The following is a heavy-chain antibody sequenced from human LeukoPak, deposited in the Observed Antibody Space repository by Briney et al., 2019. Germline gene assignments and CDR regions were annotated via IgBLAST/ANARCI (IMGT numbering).Heavy chain of an antibody. CDR3: ARRSEVSRPFDY. J-gene: IGHJ4*02. Sequence: HPGGSLRLSCAASGFTFSSYWMHWVRQAPGKGLVWVSRINTDGSSTSYADSVKGRFTISRDNAKNTLYLQMNSLRAEDTAVYYCARRSEVSRPFDYWGQGTLVTVSS. V-gene: IGHV3-74*01. CDR2: INTDGSST. D-gene: IGHD1-14*01. CDR1: GFTFSSYW.